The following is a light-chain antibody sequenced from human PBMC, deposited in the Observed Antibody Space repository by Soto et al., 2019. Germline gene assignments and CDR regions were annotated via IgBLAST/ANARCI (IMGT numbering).Light chain of an antibody. Sequence: EIVLTQSPGTLSLSPGERATLSRRASQSVSSSYLAWYQQKPGQAPRLLIYGASSRATGIPDRFSGSGSGTDFTLTICRLEPEDFAVYYCQQYGSSSWTFGQGTKVEIK. V-gene: IGKV3-20*01. CDR2: GAS. CDR1: QSVSSSY. CDR3: QQYGSSSWT. J-gene: IGKJ1*01.